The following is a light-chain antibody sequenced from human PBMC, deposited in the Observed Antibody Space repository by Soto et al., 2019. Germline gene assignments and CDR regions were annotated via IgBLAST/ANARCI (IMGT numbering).Light chain of an antibody. Sequence: IQMTQSPSSLSASVGDRVTITCRASQGIRTYLAWYQQKPGKVPKLLIFSASTLQSGVPPRFSGSGSGTDFTLTTSSLQPEDVATYYCQKYDSAPWTFGQGTKVDIK. CDR2: SAS. CDR3: QKYDSAPWT. CDR1: QGIRTY. V-gene: IGKV1-27*01. J-gene: IGKJ1*01.